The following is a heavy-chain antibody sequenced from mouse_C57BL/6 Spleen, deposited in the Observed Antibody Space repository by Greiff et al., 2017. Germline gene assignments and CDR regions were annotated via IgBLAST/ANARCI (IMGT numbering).Heavy chain of an antibody. Sequence: EVHLVESGGGLVKPGGSLKLSCAASGFTFSSYTMSWVRQTPEKRLEWVATISGGGGNTYYPDSVKGRFTISRDNAKNTLYLQMSSLRSEDTALYYCAKPNYYGSSSWFAYWGQGTLVTVSA. CDR2: ISGGGGNT. CDR1: GFTFSSYT. D-gene: IGHD1-1*01. V-gene: IGHV5-9*01. J-gene: IGHJ3*01. CDR3: AKPNYYGSSSWFAY.